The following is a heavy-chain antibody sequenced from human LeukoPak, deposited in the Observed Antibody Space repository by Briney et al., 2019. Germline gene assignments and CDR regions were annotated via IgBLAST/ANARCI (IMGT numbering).Heavy chain of an antibody. Sequence: PGGSLRLSCAASGFTFSSYWMSWVRQAPGKGLEWVANIKQDGSEKYYVDSVKGRFTISRDNAKNSLYLQMNSLRDEDTAVYYCARDRVAGTHAFDIWGQGTMVTVSS. D-gene: IGHD6-19*01. CDR3: ARDRVAGTHAFDI. V-gene: IGHV3-7*01. CDR2: IKQDGSEK. CDR1: GFTFSSYW. J-gene: IGHJ3*02.